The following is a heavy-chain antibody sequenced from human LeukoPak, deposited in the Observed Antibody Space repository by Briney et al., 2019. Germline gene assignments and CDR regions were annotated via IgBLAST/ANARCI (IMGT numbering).Heavy chain of an antibody. D-gene: IGHD3-10*01. Sequence: PGGSLRLSCAASGFTFSRHALHCVRQAPGKGLEWVATISYDGANKYYADSVKGRFTISRENSKNTLYLDMNSLRAEDTAVYYCARDNGRFGEVLHLDYWGQGNLVTVSS. V-gene: IGHV3-30-3*01. CDR1: GFTFSRHA. J-gene: IGHJ4*02. CDR2: ISYDGANK. CDR3: ARDNGRFGEVLHLDY.